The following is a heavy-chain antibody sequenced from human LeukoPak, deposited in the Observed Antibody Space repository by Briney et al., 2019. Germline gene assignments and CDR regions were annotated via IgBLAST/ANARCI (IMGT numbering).Heavy chain of an antibody. CDR2: ISTSSRYI. D-gene: IGHD2-2*01. CDR3: ARADCSSSTCYLRRSWFDP. V-gene: IGHV3-21*01. Sequence: AGGSLRLFCAASGFTLSNYDMNWVRQAPGKGLEWVSSISTSSRYIYYKDSVRGRFTISRDDAKNSLYLEMYSLRAEDTAVYYCARADCSSSTCYLRRSWFDPWGQGTLVTVSS. CDR1: GFTLSNYD. J-gene: IGHJ5*02.